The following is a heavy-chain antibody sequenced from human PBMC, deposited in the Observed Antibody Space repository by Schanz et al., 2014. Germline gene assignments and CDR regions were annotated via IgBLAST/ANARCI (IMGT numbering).Heavy chain of an antibody. CDR2: INAYNGDR. Sequence: QVQLVQSGPEVKKPGASVNVSCTASGYAFSKYGINWVRQAPGQGLEWMGWINAYNGDRKYAQNFQDRVTMTTDTSTRTVYMELTSLTSDDTAVYYCARGITIVRGVISPSNWLDPWGQGTLVTVSS. CDR3: ARGITIVRGVISPSNWLDP. V-gene: IGHV1-18*04. D-gene: IGHD3-10*01. CDR1: GYAFSKYG. J-gene: IGHJ5*02.